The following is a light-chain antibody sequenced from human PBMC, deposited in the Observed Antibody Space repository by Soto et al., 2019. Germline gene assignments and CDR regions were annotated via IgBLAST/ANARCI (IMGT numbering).Light chain of an antibody. CDR1: QSLLHSNGYNY. CDR2: VGS. Sequence: DIVMTQSPLSLPVTPGEPASISCRSSQSLLHSNGYNYLDWYLQKPVQSPQRLIYVGSNRASGVPDRFSGSGSGTDFTLKISRVEAEDVGVYYCMQALLTPTFDGGTKVEIK. CDR3: MQALLTPT. J-gene: IGKJ4*01. V-gene: IGKV2-28*01.